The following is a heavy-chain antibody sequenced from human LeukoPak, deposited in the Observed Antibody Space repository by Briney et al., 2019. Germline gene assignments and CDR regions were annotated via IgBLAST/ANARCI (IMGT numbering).Heavy chain of an antibody. CDR1: GGSISSYY. CDR3: AREGRYCTNGVCYYHWVY. J-gene: IGHJ4*02. Sequence: PSETLSLTCTVSGGSISSYYWSWIRQPPGKGLEWIGEINHSGSTNYNPSLKSRVTISVDTSKNQFSLKLSSVTAADTAVYYCAREGRYCTNGVCYYHWVYWGQGTLVTVSS. D-gene: IGHD2-8*01. CDR2: INHSGST. V-gene: IGHV4-34*01.